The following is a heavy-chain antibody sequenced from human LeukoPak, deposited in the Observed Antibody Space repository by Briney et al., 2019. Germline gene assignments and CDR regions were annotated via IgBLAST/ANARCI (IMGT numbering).Heavy chain of an antibody. CDR3: ARDGDSSAHKAGAFDI. CDR2: ISGDGSST. Sequence: GGSLRLSCAASGFTFSSYWMHWVRQAPGKGLVWVLRISGDGSSTTYADSVKGRFTISRDNAKNTLYLQVNSLRAEDTAVYYCARDGDSSAHKAGAFDIWGQGTMVTVSS. V-gene: IGHV3-74*01. D-gene: IGHD3-22*01. CDR1: GFTFSSYW. J-gene: IGHJ3*02.